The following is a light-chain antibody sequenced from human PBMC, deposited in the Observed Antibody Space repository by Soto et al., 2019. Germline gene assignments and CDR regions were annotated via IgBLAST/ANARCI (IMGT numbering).Light chain of an antibody. V-gene: IGKV3-15*01. J-gene: IGKJ1*01. CDR1: RIVSRS. CDR2: GTS. CDR3: QSYYHSHQT. Sequence: EIVMTQSPATLSLSPGERATLSCRPSRIVSRSLAWYQQKPCQAPRLLIYGTSTRATGVPARFSGSGSGTDFPLTIRSLQCGDFAVYSSQSYYHSHQTLGQGTKVDIK.